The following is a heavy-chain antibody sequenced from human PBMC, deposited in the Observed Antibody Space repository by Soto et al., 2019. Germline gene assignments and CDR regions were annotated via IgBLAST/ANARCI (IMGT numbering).Heavy chain of an antibody. J-gene: IGHJ5*02. Sequence: ASVKVSCKASGYTFTSYAMHWVRQAPGQRLEWMGWINAGNGNTKYSQKFQGRVTITRDTSASTAYMELSSLRSEDTAVYYCAIGSTSVVPAAKKDLNWFDPWGQGTLVTVSS. CDR3: AIGSTSVVPAAKKDLNWFDP. V-gene: IGHV1-3*01. CDR2: INAGNGNT. CDR1: GYTFTSYA. D-gene: IGHD2-2*01.